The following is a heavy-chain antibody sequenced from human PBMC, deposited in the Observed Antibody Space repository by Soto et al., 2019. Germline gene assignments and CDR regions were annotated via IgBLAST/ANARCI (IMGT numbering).Heavy chain of an antibody. CDR1: GYSFTSYW. V-gene: IGHV5-51*01. J-gene: IGHJ6*02. CDR2: IYPGDSDT. D-gene: IGHD4-17*01. CDR3: ARLRVDYGDYNYYYYYGMDV. Sequence: GESLKISCKGSGYSFTSYWIGWVRQMPGKGLEWMGIIYPGDSDTRYSPSFQGQVTISADKSISTAYLQWSSLKASDTAMYYCARLRVDYGDYNYYYYYGMDVWGQGTTVTVSS.